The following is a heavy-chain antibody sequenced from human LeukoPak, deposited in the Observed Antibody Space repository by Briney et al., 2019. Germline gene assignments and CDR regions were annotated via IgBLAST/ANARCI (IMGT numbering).Heavy chain of an antibody. V-gene: IGHV4-59*01. Sequence: PSETLSLTCSVSGGSISNYYLNWIRHTPGKGLEWSGYVFYTGITDYNPSLKSRVSISVDASRNQFSLRLNSVTAADTAVYYCARGLRVGNTGYYFDNWGQGTLVTVSS. CDR1: GGSISNYY. CDR2: VFYTGIT. D-gene: IGHD1-26*01. CDR3: ARGLRVGNTGYYFDN. J-gene: IGHJ4*02.